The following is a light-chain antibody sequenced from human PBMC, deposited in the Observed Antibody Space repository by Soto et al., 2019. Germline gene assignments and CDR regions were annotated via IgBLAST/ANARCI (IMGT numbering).Light chain of an antibody. CDR1: QMISKS. Sequence: DILMTQSPSSLSASVGDRVTVTCRASQMISKSLNWYQQIPGKAPKLLIFGASSLQSGVPSRFSGSGYGTEFSLTITSLRPEDFATYYCQQTSDSFRPTFGQGTKVEIK. CDR3: QQTSDSFRPT. V-gene: IGKV1-39*01. J-gene: IGKJ1*01. CDR2: GAS.